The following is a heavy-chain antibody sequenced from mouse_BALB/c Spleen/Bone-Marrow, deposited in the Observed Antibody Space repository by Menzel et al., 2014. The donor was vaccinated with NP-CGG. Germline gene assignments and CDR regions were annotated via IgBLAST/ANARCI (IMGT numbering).Heavy chain of an antibody. CDR2: ILHRSGNT. CDR1: GYTFSSYW. J-gene: IGHJ3*01. Sequence: QVQLQQSGPELMTPGASVKISCKTTGYTFSSYWIEWVKQRPGHGLEWIGEILHRSGNTHYNEKFKGKATCTADTSTNTAYMQLSSLSSEDSAVYYCTRQGFACWGQGTLVTVS. V-gene: IGHV1-9*01. CDR3: TRQGFAC.